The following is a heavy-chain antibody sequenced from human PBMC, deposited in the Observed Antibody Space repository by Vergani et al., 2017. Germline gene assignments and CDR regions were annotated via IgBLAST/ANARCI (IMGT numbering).Heavy chain of an antibody. V-gene: IGHV3-11*04. CDR2: ISSSGSTI. CDR3: ARALPIVATISDYYYGMDV. D-gene: IGHD5-12*01. J-gene: IGHJ6*02. CDR1: GFTFSDYY. Sequence: VQLLESGGGLVQPGGSLRLSCAASGFTFSDYYMSWIRQAPGKGLEWVSYISSSGSTIYYADSVKGRFTISRDNAKNSLYLQMNSLRAEDTAVYYCARALPIVATISDYYYGMDVWGQGTTVTVSS.